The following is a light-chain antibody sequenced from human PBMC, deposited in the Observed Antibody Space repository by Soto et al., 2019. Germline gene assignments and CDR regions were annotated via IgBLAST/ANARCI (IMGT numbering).Light chain of an antibody. Sequence: IHMPQSPSSLSASVGDRVTITWRASQTISSWLAWYQQKPGKAPKLLIYKASTLKSGVPSRFSGSGSGTEFTLTISSLQPDDFATYYCQHYNSYSEAFGQGTKVDI. CDR2: KAS. CDR1: QTISSW. V-gene: IGKV1-5*03. J-gene: IGKJ1*01. CDR3: QHYNSYSEA.